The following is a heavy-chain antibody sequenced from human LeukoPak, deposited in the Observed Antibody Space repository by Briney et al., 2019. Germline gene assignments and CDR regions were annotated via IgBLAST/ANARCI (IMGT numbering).Heavy chain of an antibody. CDR1: GFTFSSYA. J-gene: IGHJ4*02. CDR2: ISYDGSIQ. CDR3: ARRDYGSGSFFGIDY. D-gene: IGHD3-10*01. Sequence: GGSLRLSCAASGFTFSSYAMHWVRQAPGKGLEWVAVISYDGSIQFYADSVMGRFTISRDNARNSLYLQMNSLRDEDTAVYYCARRDYGSGSFFGIDYWGQGTLVTVSS. V-gene: IGHV3-30-3*01.